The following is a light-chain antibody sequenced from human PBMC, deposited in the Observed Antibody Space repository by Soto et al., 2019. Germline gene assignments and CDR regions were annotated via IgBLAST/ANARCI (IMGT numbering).Light chain of an antibody. CDR3: SSYTTTTTPWV. CDR2: EVR. Sequence: QSALTRPASVSGSPGQSITISCTGTSSDVDDFNFVSWYQQHPGKAPKLIIYEVRNRPSGISIRFSGSKSGNTASLTISGLQAEDEANYFCSSYTTTTTPWVFGGGTKLTVL. CDR1: SSDVDDFNF. J-gene: IGLJ3*02. V-gene: IGLV2-14*01.